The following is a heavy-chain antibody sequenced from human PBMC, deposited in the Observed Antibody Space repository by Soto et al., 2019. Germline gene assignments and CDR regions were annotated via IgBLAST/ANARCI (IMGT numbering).Heavy chain of an antibody. Sequence: QVQLVESGGGVVQPGRSLRLSCAASGFTFSSYGMHWVRQAPGKGLEWVAVIWYDGSNKYYADSVKGRFTISRDNSKKTLYLQMNSLRAEDTAVYYCAREHDNSGYPLDLWGRGTLVTVSS. D-gene: IGHD3-22*01. V-gene: IGHV3-33*01. CDR2: IWYDGSNK. J-gene: IGHJ2*01. CDR3: AREHDNSGYPLDL. CDR1: GFTFSSYG.